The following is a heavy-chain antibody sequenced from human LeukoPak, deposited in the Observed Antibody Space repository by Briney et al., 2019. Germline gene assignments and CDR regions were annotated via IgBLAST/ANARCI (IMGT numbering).Heavy chain of an antibody. Sequence: PGGSLRLSCAASGFTFSSDWMHWVRHAPGKGLVWVSRINGAGTSTSYADSVKGRFTISRDNAKNTLYLQMNSLRAEDTAVYYCARATPGWWELQRWGQGTLVTVSS. J-gene: IGHJ4*02. CDR2: INGAGTST. CDR1: GFTFSSDW. CDR3: ARATPGWWELQR. D-gene: IGHD1-26*01. V-gene: IGHV3-74*01.